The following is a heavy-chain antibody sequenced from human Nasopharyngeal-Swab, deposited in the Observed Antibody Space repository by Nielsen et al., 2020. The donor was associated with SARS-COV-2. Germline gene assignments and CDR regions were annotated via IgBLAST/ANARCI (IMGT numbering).Heavy chain of an antibody. Sequence: SETLSLTCAVYGGSFSSYYWSWIRQPPGKGLEWIGEINHSGSTNYNPSLKSQVTISVDTSKNQFSLKLSSVTAADTAVYYCARTPTLLREIKTRKYYFDYWGQGTLVTVSS. CDR3: ARTPTLLREIKTRKYYFDY. V-gene: IGHV4-34*01. CDR1: GGSFSSYY. J-gene: IGHJ4*02. D-gene: IGHD3-10*01. CDR2: INHSGST.